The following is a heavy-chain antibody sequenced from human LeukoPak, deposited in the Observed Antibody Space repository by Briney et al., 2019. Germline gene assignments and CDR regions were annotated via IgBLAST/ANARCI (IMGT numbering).Heavy chain of an antibody. Sequence: SETLSLTCTVSGGSISGGSYYWSWIRQPPGKGLEWIGYIYYSGSTKYNLSLKSRVTISVDTSKNQLSLKLSSVTAADTAVYYCARESTTVITVWGQGTLVTVSS. CDR2: IYYSGST. D-gene: IGHD4-23*01. CDR3: ARESTTVITV. CDR1: GGSISGGSYY. J-gene: IGHJ4*02. V-gene: IGHV4-61*01.